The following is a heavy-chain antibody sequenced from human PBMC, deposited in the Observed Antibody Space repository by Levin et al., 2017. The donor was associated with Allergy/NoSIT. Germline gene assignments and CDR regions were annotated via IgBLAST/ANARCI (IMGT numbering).Heavy chain of an antibody. CDR2: ISYDGSNK. CDR1: GFTFSSYG. Sequence: SCAASGFTFSSYGMHWVRQAPGKGLEWVAVISYDGSNKYYADSVKGRFTISRDNSKNTLYLQMNSLRAEDTAVYYCANLYSYGYTLNYFDYWGQGTLVTVSS. V-gene: IGHV3-30*18. D-gene: IGHD5-18*01. J-gene: IGHJ4*02. CDR3: ANLYSYGYTLNYFDY.